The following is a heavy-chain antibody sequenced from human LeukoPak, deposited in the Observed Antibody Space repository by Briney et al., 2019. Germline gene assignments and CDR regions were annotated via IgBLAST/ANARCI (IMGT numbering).Heavy chain of an antibody. D-gene: IGHD6-19*01. J-gene: IGHJ6*02. CDR3: ARDRSSPYGMDV. V-gene: IGHV4-30-2*01. CDR2: IYHSGGT. CDR1: GGSNSSGGYS. Sequence: PSETLSLTCVVSGGSNSSGGYSWSWIRQPPGKGLEWIGYIYHSGGTYYNPSLKSRVTISVDRSKNQISLKLSSVTAADTAVYYCARDRSSPYGMDVWGQGTTVTVSS.